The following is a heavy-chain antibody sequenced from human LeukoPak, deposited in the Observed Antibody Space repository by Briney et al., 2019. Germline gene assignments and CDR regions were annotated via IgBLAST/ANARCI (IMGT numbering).Heavy chain of an antibody. CDR2: INHSGST. V-gene: IGHV4-34*01. D-gene: IGHD3-22*01. J-gene: IGHJ4*02. Sequence: SETLSLTCAVYGGSFSGYYWSWIRQPPGKGLEWIGEINHSGSTNYNPSLKSRVTISVDTSKNQFSLKLSSVTAADTAVHYCARPRQKAYYYDSSGYQNWGQGTLVTVSS. CDR1: GGSFSGYY. CDR3: ARPRQKAYYYDSSGYQN.